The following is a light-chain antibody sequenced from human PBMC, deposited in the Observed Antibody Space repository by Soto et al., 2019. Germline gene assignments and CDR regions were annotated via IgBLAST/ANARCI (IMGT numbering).Light chain of an antibody. CDR1: QGISNY. J-gene: IGKJ3*01. V-gene: IGKV1-9*01. Sequence: DIQLTQSPSFLSASVRDRVTITCRASQGISNYLAWYQQKPGKAPKLLIYAASTLQSGVPSRFSGSGSVTEFTLTISGLQPEDFATYYCQHLNSYPGFGPGTKVDIK. CDR3: QHLNSYPG. CDR2: AAS.